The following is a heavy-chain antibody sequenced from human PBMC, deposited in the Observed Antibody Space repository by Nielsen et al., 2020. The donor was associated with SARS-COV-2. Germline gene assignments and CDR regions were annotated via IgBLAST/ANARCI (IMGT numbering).Heavy chain of an antibody. CDR3: TRGFYSQSDC. V-gene: IGHV3-21*01. CDR2: ISGDSNYI. J-gene: IGHJ4*02. CDR1: GFAFSGYS. D-gene: IGHD2-15*01. Sequence: GESLKISCAASGFAFSGYSMNWVRQAPGKGLEWVASISGDSNYIFYSELVKGRFTMSRDNGMNSLYLQMNTLRSEDTALYYCTRGFYSQSDCWDQGTLVTVSS.